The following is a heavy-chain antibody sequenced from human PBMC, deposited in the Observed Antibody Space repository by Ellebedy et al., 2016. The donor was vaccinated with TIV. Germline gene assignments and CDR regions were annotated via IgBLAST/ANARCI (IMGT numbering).Heavy chain of an antibody. Sequence: PGGSLRLSCAASGFTFSDYWMAWVRQAPGKGLEWVANIKQDGSEKSYVGSVKGRFTISRDNAKNSLYLQMNSLRAEDTAVYYCASWFGGRNYWGQGTLVPVSS. D-gene: IGHD3-10*01. J-gene: IGHJ4*02. CDR1: GFTFSDYW. CDR2: IKQDGSEK. CDR3: ASWFGGRNY. V-gene: IGHV3-7*03.